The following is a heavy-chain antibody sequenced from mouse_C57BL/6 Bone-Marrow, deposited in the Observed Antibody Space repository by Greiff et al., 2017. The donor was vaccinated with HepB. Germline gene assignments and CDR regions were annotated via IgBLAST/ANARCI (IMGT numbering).Heavy chain of an antibody. CDR1: GFTFSDYY. Sequence: EVKLVESEGGLVQPGSSMKLSCTASGFTFSDYYMAWVRQVPEKGLEWVANINYDGSSTYYLDSLKSRFIISRDNAKNILYLQMSSLMSEDTATYYCARDGYYWYFDVWGTGTTVTVSS. V-gene: IGHV5-16*01. D-gene: IGHD2-2*01. J-gene: IGHJ1*03. CDR3: ARDGYYWYFDV. CDR2: INYDGSST.